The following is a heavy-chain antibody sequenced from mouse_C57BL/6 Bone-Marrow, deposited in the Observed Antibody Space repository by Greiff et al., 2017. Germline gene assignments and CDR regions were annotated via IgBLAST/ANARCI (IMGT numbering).Heavy chain of an antibody. CDR2: INPNNGGT. D-gene: IGHD2-1*01. Sequence: VQLQQSGPELVKPGASVKIPCKASGYTFTDYNMDWVKQSHGKSLEWIGDINPNNGGTIYNQKFKGKATLTVDKSSSTAYMELRSLTSEDTAVYYCARPGGGTYGNYLYYAMDYWGQGTSVTVSS. CDR1: GYTFTDYN. V-gene: IGHV1-18*01. CDR3: ARPGGGTYGNYLYYAMDY. J-gene: IGHJ4*01.